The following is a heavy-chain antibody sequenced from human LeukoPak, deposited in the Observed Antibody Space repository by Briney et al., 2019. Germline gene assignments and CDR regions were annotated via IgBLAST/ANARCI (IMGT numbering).Heavy chain of an antibody. CDR3: ARTARHLDY. J-gene: IGHJ4*02. V-gene: IGHV3-7*01. CDR2: IKQDGTEK. CDR1: GFTFTTYW. Sequence: GGSLRLSCAASGFTFTTYWMSWVRQAPGKGLEWVANIKQDGTEKYYVDSVKGRFTISRDNAKNLLYLQMNDLRVEDTAVYYCARTARHLDYWGQGTLVTVSS. D-gene: IGHD5-18*01.